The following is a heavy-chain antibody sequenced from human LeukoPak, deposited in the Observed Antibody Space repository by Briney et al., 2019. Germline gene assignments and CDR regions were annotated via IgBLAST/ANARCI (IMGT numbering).Heavy chain of an antibody. CDR2: ISGSGGST. Sequence: GGSLRLSCAASGFTFSSYAMSWVRQAPGKGLEWVSAISGSGGSTYYADSVKGRFTIPRDNSKNTLYLQMNSLRAEDTAVYYCAKDGPPRIAVAGRPDYWGQGTLVTVSS. CDR3: AKDGPPRIAVAGRPDY. D-gene: IGHD6-19*01. CDR1: GFTFSSYA. J-gene: IGHJ4*02. V-gene: IGHV3-23*01.